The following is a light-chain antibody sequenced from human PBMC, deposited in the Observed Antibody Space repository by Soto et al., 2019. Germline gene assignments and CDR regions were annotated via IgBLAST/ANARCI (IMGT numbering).Light chain of an antibody. CDR3: SSYTSSSAPCV. V-gene: IGLV2-14*03. Sequence: QSALTQPASVSGSPGQSITISCTGTSSDVGGYNYVSWYQQHPGKAPKLMIYDVNNRPSGVSNRFSGSKSGNTASLTISGLQAEDEADYYCSSYTSSSAPCVFGTGTKLTLL. CDR1: SSDVGGYNY. J-gene: IGLJ1*01. CDR2: DVN.